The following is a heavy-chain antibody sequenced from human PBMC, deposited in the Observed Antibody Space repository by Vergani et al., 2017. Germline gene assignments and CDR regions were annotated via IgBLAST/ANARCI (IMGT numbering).Heavy chain of an antibody. V-gene: IGHV3-33*01. CDR1: GFTFSTYG. J-gene: IGHJ3*02. Sequence: QVQLVESGGGVVQPGRSLRLSCVASGFTFSTYGMYWVRQAPGKGLEWVAALWYSGKYKYYADPVKGRFSVSRDNSQNTLSLQMNSLRGEDTSVYYCARDRPRCRITTCSFDAFDIWGQGTMVTVSS. D-gene: IGHD2-2*01. CDR3: ARDRPRCRITTCSFDAFDI. CDR2: LWYSGKYK.